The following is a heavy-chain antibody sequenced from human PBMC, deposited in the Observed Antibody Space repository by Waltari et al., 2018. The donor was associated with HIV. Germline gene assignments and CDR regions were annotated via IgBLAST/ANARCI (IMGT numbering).Heavy chain of an antibody. Sequence: QLQLQESGPGLVKPSETLSLTCTVSGGSISSSSYYWGWIRQPPGKGLEWIGSIYYSGSTYYNPSLKSRVTISVDTSKNQCSLKLSSVTAADTAVYYCARADIVLMVYAPHFDYWGQGTLVTVSS. CDR1: GGSISSSSYY. CDR2: IYYSGST. D-gene: IGHD2-8*01. V-gene: IGHV4-39*01. CDR3: ARADIVLMVYAPHFDY. J-gene: IGHJ4*02.